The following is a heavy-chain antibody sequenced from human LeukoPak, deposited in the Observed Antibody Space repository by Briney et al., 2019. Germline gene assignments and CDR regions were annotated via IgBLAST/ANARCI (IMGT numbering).Heavy chain of an antibody. CDR2: IYYSGST. J-gene: IGHJ4*02. V-gene: IGHV4-39*01. CDR1: GGSISSSSYY. CDR3: ARRGWVSGGYYFDY. Sequence: PSETLSLTCTVSGGSISSSSYYWGWIRQPPGKGLEWIGSIYYSGSTYYNPSLKSRVTISADTSKNQFSLKLSSVTAADTAVYYCARRGWVSGGYYFDYWGQGTLVTVSS. D-gene: IGHD1-26*01.